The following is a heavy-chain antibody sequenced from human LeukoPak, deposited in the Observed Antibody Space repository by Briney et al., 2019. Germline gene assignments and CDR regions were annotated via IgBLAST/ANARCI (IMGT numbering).Heavy chain of an antibody. CDR2: IYSGGST. V-gene: IGHV3-53*01. D-gene: IGHD6-19*01. J-gene: IGHJ4*02. CDR1: GFTVSSNY. Sequence: GGSLRLSCAASGFTVSSNYMSWVRQAPGKGLEWVSVIYSGGSTYYADSVKGRFTISRDNSKNTLYLQMNSLRAEDTAVYYCARVAYSSGVDCWGQGTLVTVSS. CDR3: ARVAYSSGVDC.